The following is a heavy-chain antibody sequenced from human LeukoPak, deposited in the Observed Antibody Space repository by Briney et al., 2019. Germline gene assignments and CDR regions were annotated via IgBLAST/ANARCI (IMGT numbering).Heavy chain of an antibody. CDR1: GGSISSSSYY. J-gene: IGHJ6*03. CDR2: IYYSGST. D-gene: IGHD1-7*01. V-gene: IGHV4-39*07. CDR3: ARAGVWNWNWPYYYMDV. Sequence: SETLSLTCTVSGGSISSSSYYWGWIRQPPGKGPEWIGSIYYSGSTYYNPSLKSRVTISVDTSKNQFSLKLSSVTAADTAVYYCARAGVWNWNWPYYYMDVWGKGTTVTVSS.